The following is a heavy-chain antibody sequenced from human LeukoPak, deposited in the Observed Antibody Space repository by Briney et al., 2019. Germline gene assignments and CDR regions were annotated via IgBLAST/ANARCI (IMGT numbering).Heavy chain of an antibody. J-gene: IGHJ4*02. CDR2: ISYDGSNK. CDR3: ASALYDSSGYSPHDY. V-gene: IGHV3-30-3*01. Sequence: GGSLRLSCAASGFTFSSYAMHWVRQAPGKGPEWVAVISYDGSNKYYADSVKGRFTISRDNSKNTLYLQMNSLRAEDTAVYYCASALYDSSGYSPHDYWGQGTLVTVSS. CDR1: GFTFSSYA. D-gene: IGHD3-22*01.